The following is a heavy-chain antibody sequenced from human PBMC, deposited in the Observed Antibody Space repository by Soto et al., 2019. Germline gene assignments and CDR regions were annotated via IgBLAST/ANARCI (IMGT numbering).Heavy chain of an antibody. CDR1: GGSISSGDYY. CDR2: IYYSGST. CDR3: ARTPTENNWFDP. V-gene: IGHV4-30-4*01. D-gene: IGHD1-1*01. Sequence: SETLSLTCTVSGGSISSGDYYWSWIRQPPGKGLEWIGYIYYSGSTYYNPSLKSRVTISVDTSKNQFSLKLSSVTAADTAVYYCARTPTENNWFDPWGQGTLVTVSS. J-gene: IGHJ5*02.